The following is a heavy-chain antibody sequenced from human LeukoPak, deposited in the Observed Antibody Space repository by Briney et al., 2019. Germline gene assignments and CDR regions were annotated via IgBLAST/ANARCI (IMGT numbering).Heavy chain of an antibody. CDR2: ISRSSSTM. V-gene: IGHV3-48*04. CDR3: AREDIVVVEAATGGFQH. Sequence: PGGSLRLSCAASGFTFLPYSMNWVRQTPGKGLEWVSYISRSSSTMYYADSVKGRFTISRDNAKNSLYLQMNSLRAEDTAVYYCAREDIVVVEAATGGFQHWGQGTLVTVSS. CDR1: GFTFLPYS. D-gene: IGHD2-15*01. J-gene: IGHJ1*01.